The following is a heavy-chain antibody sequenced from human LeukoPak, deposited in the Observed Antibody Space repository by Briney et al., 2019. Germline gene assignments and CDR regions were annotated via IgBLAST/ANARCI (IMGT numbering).Heavy chain of an antibody. CDR1: GFTFSTYG. V-gene: IGHV3-23*01. CDR2: ISGRGTST. D-gene: IGHD5-18*01. CDR3: AKDSSYGQYNWFDP. Sequence: GGTLRLSCAASGFTFSTYGMSWVRQAPGKGLEWVSGISGRGTSTYYVDSVKGRFTISRDNSKNTLYLQMNSLRAEDTAVYYCAKDSSYGQYNWFDPWGQGTLVTVSS. J-gene: IGHJ5*02.